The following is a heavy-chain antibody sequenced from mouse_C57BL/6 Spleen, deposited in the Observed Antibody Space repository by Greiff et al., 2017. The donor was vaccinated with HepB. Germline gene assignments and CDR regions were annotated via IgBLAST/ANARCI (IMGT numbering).Heavy chain of an antibody. D-gene: IGHD1-1*01. V-gene: IGHV5-9*01. CDR1: GFTFSSYT. Sequence: EVKVEESGGGLVKPGGSLKLSCAASGFTFSSYTMSWVRQTPEKRLEWVATISGGGGNTYYPDSVKGRFTISRDNAKNTLYLQMSSLRSEDTALYYCARQYYYGSDYWGQGTTLTVSS. CDR3: ARQYYYGSDY. CDR2: ISGGGGNT. J-gene: IGHJ2*01.